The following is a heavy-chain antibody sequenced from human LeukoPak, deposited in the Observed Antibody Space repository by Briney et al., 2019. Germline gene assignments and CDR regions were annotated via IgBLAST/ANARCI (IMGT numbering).Heavy chain of an antibody. CDR1: GFTFSDNY. CDR2: ISSGGSTK. D-gene: IGHD3-3*01. J-gene: IGHJ6*03. V-gene: IGHV3-11*04. Sequence: GGSLRLSCAASGFTFSDNYMSWIRQAPGKGLEWVSYISSGGSTKYYADSVKGRFTISRDNAKNPLYLQMNSLRAEDTAVYYCARDITEGNDFWSGYNTMDVWGKGTTVTVSS. CDR3: ARDITEGNDFWSGYNTMDV.